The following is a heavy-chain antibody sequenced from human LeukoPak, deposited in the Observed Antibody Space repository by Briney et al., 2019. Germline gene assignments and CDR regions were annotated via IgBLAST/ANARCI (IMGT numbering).Heavy chain of an antibody. Sequence: PSETLSLTCTVSGGSISSSSYYWRSIRQPPGKGVEWIGSIYQSGSTYYNSSLKSRVTVSADTSKNQFSLRLTSVTAADTAVYYCASDRRGLSFCFWGQGTLVTVSS. J-gene: IGHJ4*02. CDR2: IYQSGST. D-gene: IGHD3-22*01. CDR3: ASDRRGLSFCF. CDR1: GGSISSSSYY. V-gene: IGHV4-39*01.